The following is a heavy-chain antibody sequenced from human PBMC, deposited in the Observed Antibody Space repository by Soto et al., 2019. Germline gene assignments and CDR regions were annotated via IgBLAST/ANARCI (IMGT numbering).Heavy chain of an antibody. CDR3: ARLVAITIFGVVITATRNRFLP. J-gene: IGHJ5*02. CDR2: IYYRGST. V-gene: IGHV4-59*08. Sequence: SETLSLTCTVSGGSISSSYCSWIRQPPGKGLEWIGYIYYRGSTNYNPSLRSRVTISVDTSKNQSSLNLNSVTAADTAVYYCARLVAITIFGVVITATRNRFLPWGQRP. D-gene: IGHD3-3*01. CDR1: GGSISSSY.